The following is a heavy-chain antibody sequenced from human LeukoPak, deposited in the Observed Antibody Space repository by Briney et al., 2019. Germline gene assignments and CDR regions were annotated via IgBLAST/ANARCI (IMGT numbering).Heavy chain of an antibody. V-gene: IGHV5-51*01. J-gene: IGHJ5*02. CDR1: GYSFTSYW. CDR2: IYPGDSDT. D-gene: IGHD3-10*01. CDR3: ARGYGSGSYYRGWFDP. Sequence: GESLKIPCKGSGYSFTSYWIGWVRQMPGKGLEWMGIIYPGDSDTRYSPSFQGQVTISADKSISTAYLQWSSLKASDTAMYYCARGYGSGSYYRGWFDPWGQGTLVTVSS.